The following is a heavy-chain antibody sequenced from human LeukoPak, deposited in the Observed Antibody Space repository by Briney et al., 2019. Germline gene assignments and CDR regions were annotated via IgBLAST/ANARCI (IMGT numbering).Heavy chain of an antibody. CDR2: INHSGST. D-gene: IGHD2/OR15-2a*01. V-gene: IGHV4-34*01. CDR3: ARSTRSPLFDN. J-gene: IGHJ4*02. CDR1: GGSISSYY. Sequence: SETLSLTCTVSGGSISSYYWSWIRQPPGKGLEWIGEINHSGSTNYNPSLKSRVTISVDTSKNQFSLKLSSVTAADTAVYYCARSTRSPLFDNWGQGTLVTVSS.